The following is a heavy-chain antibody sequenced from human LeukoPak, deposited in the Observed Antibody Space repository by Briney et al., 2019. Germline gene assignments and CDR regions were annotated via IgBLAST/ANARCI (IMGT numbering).Heavy chain of an antibody. CDR3: ARVSGNTMVRGVIEPLYYYYGMDV. CDR2: IYYSGST. D-gene: IGHD3-10*01. Sequence: SETLSLTCTVSGGSISSYYWSWIRQPPGKGLEWIGYIYYSGSTNYNPSLKSRVTISVDTSKNQFPLKLSSVTAADTAVYYCARVSGNTMVRGVIEPLYYYYGMDVWGQGTTVTVSS. V-gene: IGHV4-59*01. J-gene: IGHJ6*02. CDR1: GGSISSYY.